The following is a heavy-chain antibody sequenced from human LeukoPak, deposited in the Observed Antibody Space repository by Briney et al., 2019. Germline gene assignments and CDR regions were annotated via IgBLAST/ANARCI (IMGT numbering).Heavy chain of an antibody. Sequence: SVKVPCKASGGTFSSYAISWVRQAPGQGLEWMGGIIPIFGTANYAQRFQGRVTITADESTSTAYMELSSLRSEDTAVCYCARVDTAMIDHDYWGQGTLVTVSS. V-gene: IGHV1-69*13. D-gene: IGHD5-18*01. J-gene: IGHJ4*02. CDR2: IIPIFGTA. CDR1: GGTFSSYA. CDR3: ARVDTAMIDHDY.